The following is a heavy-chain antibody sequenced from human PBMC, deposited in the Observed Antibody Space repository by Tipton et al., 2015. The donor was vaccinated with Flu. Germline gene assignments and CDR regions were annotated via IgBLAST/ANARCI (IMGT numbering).Heavy chain of an antibody. CDR3: ARDQGYDSKKVDAFDI. J-gene: IGHJ3*02. Sequence: SLRLSCAASGFTFSDYYMSWIRQAPGKGLEWVSYISSSSSYTNYADSVKGRFTISRDNAKNSLYLQMNSLRAEDTAVYYCARDQGYDSKKVDAFDIWGQGTMVTVSS. CDR1: GFTFSDYY. V-gene: IGHV3-11*06. D-gene: IGHD3-22*01. CDR2: ISSSSSYT.